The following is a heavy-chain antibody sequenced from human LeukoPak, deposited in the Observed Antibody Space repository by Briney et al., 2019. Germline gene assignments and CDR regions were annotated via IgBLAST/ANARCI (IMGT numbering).Heavy chain of an antibody. Sequence: PGGSLRLSCAASGFTLSNHAMNWVRQAPGRGLEWISAISGSGGHSSYADSVTGRFTISSDNSENTLYLHMNSLRVEDTAIYYCAKDFARYYDSGGLYLDLSLTRFDYWGQGTLVTVSS. CDR3: AKDFARYYDSGGLYLDLSLTRFDY. J-gene: IGHJ4*02. D-gene: IGHD3-22*01. V-gene: IGHV3-23*01. CDR2: ISGSGGHS. CDR1: GFTLSNHA.